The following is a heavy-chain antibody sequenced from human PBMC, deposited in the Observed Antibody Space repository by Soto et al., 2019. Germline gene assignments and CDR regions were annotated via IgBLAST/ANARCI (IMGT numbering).Heavy chain of an antibody. D-gene: IGHD2-21*01. CDR2: ISGSGGST. V-gene: IGHV3-23*01. CDR3: AKDEWVSRGVMLN. Sequence: EVQLLESGGGLVQPGGSLRLSCAASGFTFSSYAMSWVRQAPGKGLEWVSAISGSGGSTYYADSVKGRFTISRDNSKNTLYLQTNSLRAEDTAVYYCAKDEWVSRGVMLNWGQGTLVTVSS. CDR1: GFTFSSYA. J-gene: IGHJ4*02.